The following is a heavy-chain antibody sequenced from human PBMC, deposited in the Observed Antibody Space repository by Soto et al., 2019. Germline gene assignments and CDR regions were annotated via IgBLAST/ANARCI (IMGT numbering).Heavy chain of an antibody. V-gene: IGHV4-59*08. D-gene: IGHD3-9*01. CDR2: IYYSGST. CDR1: GDSISNYY. J-gene: IGHJ5*02. Sequence: PSETLSLTCTVSGDSISNYYWSWIRQPPGKGLEWIGYIYYSGSTNYNPSLKSRVTISVDTSKNQFSLKLSSVTAADTAVYYCARHARYYDILTGYSTLRWFDPWGQGTLVTVSS. CDR3: ARHARYYDILTGYSTLRWFDP.